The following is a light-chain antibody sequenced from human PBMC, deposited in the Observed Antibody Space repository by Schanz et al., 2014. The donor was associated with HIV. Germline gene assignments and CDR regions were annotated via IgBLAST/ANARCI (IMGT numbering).Light chain of an antibody. V-gene: IGKV3-15*01. CDR2: GAS. Sequence: EIVLTQSPGTLSLSPGERATLSCRASQSVGSNYLAWYQQKPGQAPRLLIYGASTRATNVPAKFTGSGSATEFTLTISSLQSEDVAVYFCQQYDNWPRTFGQGTKVEIK. CDR1: QSVGSN. CDR3: QQYDNWPRT. J-gene: IGKJ1*01.